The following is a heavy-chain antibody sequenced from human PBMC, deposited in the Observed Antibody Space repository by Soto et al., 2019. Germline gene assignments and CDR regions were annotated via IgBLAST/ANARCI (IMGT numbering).Heavy chain of an antibody. V-gene: IGHV1-18*03. CDR2: ISAYNGNT. CDR1: GYTFTSYG. Sequence: QVQLVQSGAEVKKPGASVKVSCKASGYTFTSYGISWVRQAPGQGLEWMGWISAYNGNTKYAQKLQGRVTMTTDTSTSTADMELRSLTSEAMVVYYCAREPNYFDSWGQGTLVTVSS. CDR3: AREPNYFDS. J-gene: IGHJ4*02.